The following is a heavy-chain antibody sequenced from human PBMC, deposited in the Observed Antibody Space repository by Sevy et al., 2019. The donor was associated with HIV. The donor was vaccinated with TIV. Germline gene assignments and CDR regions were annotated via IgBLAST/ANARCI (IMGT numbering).Heavy chain of an antibody. V-gene: IGHV3-13*01. Sequence: GGSLRLSCAASGFTFSSYDMHWVRQVTGKGLEWVSAIGTAGDTYYPGSVKGRFTISRENAKNSLYLQMNSLRAGDTAVYYCARAQGSIAARFYYYYYMDVWGKGTTVTVSS. J-gene: IGHJ6*03. CDR3: ARAQGSIAARFYYYYYMDV. D-gene: IGHD6-6*01. CDR2: IGTAGDT. CDR1: GFTFSSYD.